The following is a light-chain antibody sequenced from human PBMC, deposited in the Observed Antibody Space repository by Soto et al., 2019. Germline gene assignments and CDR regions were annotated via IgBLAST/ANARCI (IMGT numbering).Light chain of an antibody. CDR1: SSNIGSNT. CDR3: AAWDDSLNGVWV. V-gene: IGLV1-44*01. Sequence: QSVLTQPPSASGTPGQRDTISCSGSSSNIGSNTVSWYQQLPGTAPKLLIHSNNQRPSGVPDRFSDSKSGTSASLAISGLQSEDEADYYCAAWDDSLNGVWVFGGGTKLTVL. CDR2: SNN. J-gene: IGLJ3*02.